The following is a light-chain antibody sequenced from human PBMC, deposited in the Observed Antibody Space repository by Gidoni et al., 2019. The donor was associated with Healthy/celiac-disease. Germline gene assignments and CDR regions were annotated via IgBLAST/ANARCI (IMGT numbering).Light chain of an antibody. CDR3: QQSYSTPPT. J-gene: IGKJ2*01. CDR2: AAS. Sequence: DLQITQSPSSLSASVGDRVTITCRASQRISSYLNWYQQKPGKAPKLLIYAASSLQSGVPSRFSGSGSGTDFTLTISSLQPEDFATYYCQQSYSTPPTFGQGTKLEIK. CDR1: QRISSY. V-gene: IGKV1-39*01.